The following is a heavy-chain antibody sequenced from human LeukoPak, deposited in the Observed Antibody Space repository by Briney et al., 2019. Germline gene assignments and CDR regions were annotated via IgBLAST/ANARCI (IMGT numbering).Heavy chain of an antibody. D-gene: IGHD5-12*01. CDR3: AHRLIGYSDYALGAFDI. J-gene: IGHJ3*02. Sequence: SGPTLVNPTQTLTLTCTFSGFSLSNRGVGVGWIRQPPGKALEWLALIYWDGDKRYSPSLKSRLTITKDTPKNQVVLTMTNMEPVDTATYYCAHRLIGYSDYALGAFDIWGQGTMVTVSS. CDR1: GFSLSNRGVG. V-gene: IGHV2-5*02. CDR2: IYWDGDK.